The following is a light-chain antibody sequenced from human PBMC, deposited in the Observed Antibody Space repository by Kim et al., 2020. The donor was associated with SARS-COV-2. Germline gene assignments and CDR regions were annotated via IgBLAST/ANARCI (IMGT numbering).Light chain of an antibody. J-gene: IGLJ3*02. Sequence: SSELNQDPAVSVALGQTVRITCQGDSLRSYYASWYQQKPGQAPVLVIYGKNNRPPGIPDRFSASISGNTASLTITGAQAEDVAQFYCNSRDSSGHPVLGG. CDR1: SLRSYY. CDR3: NSRDSSGHPV. V-gene: IGLV3-19*01. CDR2: GKN.